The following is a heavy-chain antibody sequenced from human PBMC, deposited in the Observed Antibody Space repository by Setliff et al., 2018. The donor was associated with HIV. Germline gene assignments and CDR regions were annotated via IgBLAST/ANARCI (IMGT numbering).Heavy chain of an antibody. CDR3: ASGVGHARDFDS. CDR1: GGTFSSYA. V-gene: IGHV1-69*13. CDR2: ITPFFGTT. Sequence: SVKVSCKASGGTFSSYAISWVRQAPGQGLEWMGGITPFFGTTNYAQKFQGRVTITADESTSTAYMELSSLRSEDTAVYYCASGVGHARDFDSWGQGTLVTVSS. D-gene: IGHD1-26*01. J-gene: IGHJ4*02.